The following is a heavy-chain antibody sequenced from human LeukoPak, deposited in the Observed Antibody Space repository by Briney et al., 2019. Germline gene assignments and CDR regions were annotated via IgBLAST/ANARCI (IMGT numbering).Heavy chain of an antibody. CDR1: GFTFSSYA. CDR3: AKPIMRPTYYYDSSGYSYYFDY. D-gene: IGHD3-22*01. CDR2: ISGSGGST. V-gene: IGHV3-23*01. Sequence: GGSLRLSCAASGFTFSSYAMSWVRQAPGKGLEWVSAISGSGGSTYYADSVKGRFTISRDNSKNTLYLQMNSLRAEDTAVYYCAKPIMRPTYYYDSSGYSYYFDYWGQGTLVTVSS. J-gene: IGHJ4*02.